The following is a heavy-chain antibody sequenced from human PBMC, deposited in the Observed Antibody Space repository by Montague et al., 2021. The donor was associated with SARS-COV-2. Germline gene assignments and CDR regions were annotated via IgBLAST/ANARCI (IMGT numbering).Heavy chain of an antibody. CDR2: IFHXXXS. J-gene: IGHJ4*02. D-gene: IGHD5/OR15-5a*01. CDR1: GGTISTDNLYWY. Sequence: TLSLTCLVSGGTISTDNLYWYWAWIRQPPGTGLEWIGSIFHXXXSXXXPSXNTRVTISIDTSRNHFSLSLTSVTAPDTAVYYCARHVSNLRAAVDYFDYWGQGTPVTVSS. CDR3: ARHVSNLRAAVDYFDY. V-gene: IGHV4-39*01.